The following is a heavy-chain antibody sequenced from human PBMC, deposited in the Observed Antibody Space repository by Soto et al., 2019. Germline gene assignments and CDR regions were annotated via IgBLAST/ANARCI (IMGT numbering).Heavy chain of an antibody. V-gene: IGHV2-5*02. D-gene: IGHD2-2*01. CDR2: IYGDDDK. Sequence: QITLKESGPTLVKPTQTLTLTCTFSGFSLTTGGVGVGWIRQPPGKAPEWLALIYGDDDKRFKPSLKNRLSITRANSRNEVVLKMTNMDPVDTATFFCAHKHAATWLFDYWGQGILVTVSS. CDR3: AHKHAATWLFDY. J-gene: IGHJ4*02. CDR1: GFSLTTGGVG.